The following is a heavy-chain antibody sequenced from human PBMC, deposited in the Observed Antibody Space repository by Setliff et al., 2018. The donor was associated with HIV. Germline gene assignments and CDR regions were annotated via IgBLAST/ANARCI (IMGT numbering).Heavy chain of an antibody. CDR1: GFRVTDTY. Sequence: GGSLRLSCEASGFRVTDTYMAWVRQAPGKGLEWVTLIYKAGKTYYADFVKGRFTISRDNAKNSLYLQMNSLRAEDTAVYYCAREDSSGWYYFDYWGQGTLVTVSS. J-gene: IGHJ4*02. CDR3: AREDSSGWYYFDY. V-gene: IGHV3-66*01. CDR2: IYKAGKT. D-gene: IGHD6-19*01.